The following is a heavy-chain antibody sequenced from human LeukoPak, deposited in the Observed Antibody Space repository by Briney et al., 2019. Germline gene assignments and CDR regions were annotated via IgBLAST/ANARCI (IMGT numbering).Heavy chain of an antibody. CDR2: IYSGGST. J-gene: IGHJ4*02. V-gene: IGHV3-66*01. CDR3: AKDWSPASGRGGYFDY. Sequence: GSLRLSCAASEFSVGSNYMTWVRQAPGKGLEWVSLIYSGGSTYYADSVKGRFTISRDNSKNTLYLQMNSLRAEDTAVYYCAKDWSPASGRGGYFDYWGQGTLVTVSS. CDR1: EFSVGSNY. D-gene: IGHD6-13*01.